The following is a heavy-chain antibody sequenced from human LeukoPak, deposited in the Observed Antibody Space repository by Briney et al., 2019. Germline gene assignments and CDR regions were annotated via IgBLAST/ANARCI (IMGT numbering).Heavy chain of an antibody. D-gene: IGHD3-22*01. Sequence: PPETLSLTCTVSGGSISSGDYYWTWIRQTPGKGLEWIGYIYYSGSTHYNPSLKSRVSISVDTAKNQFSLNLSSVTAADTAVYYCARDQNKYDSSGYYYYQYGMDVWGQGTTVTVSS. CDR3: ARDQNKYDSSGYYYYQYGMDV. J-gene: IGHJ6*02. CDR2: IYYSGST. V-gene: IGHV4-30-4*01. CDR1: GGSISSGDYY.